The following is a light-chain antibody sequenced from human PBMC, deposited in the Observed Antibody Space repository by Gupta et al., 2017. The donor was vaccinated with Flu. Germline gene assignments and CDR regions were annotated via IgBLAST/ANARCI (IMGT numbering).Light chain of an antibody. CDR1: RGVGSW. J-gene: IGKJ3*01. Sequence: HMSTPPSSVSASVGDEVTITCRTSRGVGSWLSWYQQKPGKAPQLLIYGASNLQSGVPSRLSCSGSRTDSPPTSSRVQEEVVATYYYQQANWPSFTFGQGTKVDIK. V-gene: IGKV1-12*01. CDR2: GAS. CDR3: QQANWPSFT.